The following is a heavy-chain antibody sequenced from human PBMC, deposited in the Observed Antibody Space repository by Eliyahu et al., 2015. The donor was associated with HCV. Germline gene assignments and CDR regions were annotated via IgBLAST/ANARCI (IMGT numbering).Heavy chain of an antibody. CDR2: INPSGGST. D-gene: IGHD3-22*01. J-gene: IGHJ5*02. Sequence: MGIINPSGGSTSYAQKFQGRVTMTRDTSTSTVYMELSSLRSEDTAVYYCARDLGSYYDSSGYYYVGWFDPWGQGTLVTVSS. CDR3: ARDLGSYYDSSGYYYVGWFDP. V-gene: IGHV1-46*01.